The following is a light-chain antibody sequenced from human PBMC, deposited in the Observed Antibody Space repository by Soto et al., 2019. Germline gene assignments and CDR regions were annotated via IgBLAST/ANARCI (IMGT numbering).Light chain of an antibody. J-gene: IGLJ1*01. CDR2: DTN. CDR3: LLIYPGVGEV. V-gene: IGLV7-46*01. Sequence: QAVVTQEPSLTVSPGGTVTLTCGSSTGAVTSGHYPHWFQQKSGQAHRTLIYDTNNRHSWTPARFSGSLLGGKGALTLSDAQPEDEADYYCLLIYPGVGEVFGTGTKVTVL. CDR1: TGAVTSGHY.